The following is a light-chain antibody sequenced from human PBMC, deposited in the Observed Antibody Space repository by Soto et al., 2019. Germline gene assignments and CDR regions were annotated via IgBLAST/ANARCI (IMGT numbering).Light chain of an antibody. V-gene: IGKV1-39*01. CDR3: QQLNSYPYT. CDR2: AAS. Sequence: DIQMTQSPSSLSASVGDRVTITCRASQSISSYLNWYQQKPGKAPNLLIYAASTLQSGVPSRFSGSGSGTDFTLTISSLQPEDFATYYCQQLNSYPYTFGQGTKVDI. J-gene: IGKJ2*01. CDR1: QSISSY.